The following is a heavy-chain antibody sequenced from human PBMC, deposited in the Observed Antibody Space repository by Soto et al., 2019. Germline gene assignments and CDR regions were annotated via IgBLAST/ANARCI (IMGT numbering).Heavy chain of an antibody. CDR3: ASGGFSGSGSYIQGDY. J-gene: IGHJ4*02. D-gene: IGHD3-10*01. CDR1: GFTFSNYW. V-gene: IGHV3-74*01. Sequence: EVQLVESGGGLVQPGGSLRLSCAASGFTFSNYWMHWVRQAPGKGLVWVSRIKSDGSSISYADSVKGRFTISRDNARNTLYLQMNSLRAEDTAVYYCASGGFSGSGSYIQGDYWGQGTLVTVSS. CDR2: IKSDGSSI.